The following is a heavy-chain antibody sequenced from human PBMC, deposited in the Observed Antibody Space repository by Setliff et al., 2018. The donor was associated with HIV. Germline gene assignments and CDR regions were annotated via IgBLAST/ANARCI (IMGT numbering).Heavy chain of an antibody. CDR3: AKDFTSSGLMDV. D-gene: IGHD3-22*01. Sequence: GASVKVSCKSSGYIFTDYYMHWVQQAPGEGLEWMGRVDPQDGETKYAEKFQGRVTITADTSTGTSVMELSSLKSEDTALYYCAKDFTSSGLMDVWGKGTTVTVSS. CDR2: VDPQDGET. V-gene: IGHV1-69-2*01. CDR1: GYIFTDYY. J-gene: IGHJ6*03.